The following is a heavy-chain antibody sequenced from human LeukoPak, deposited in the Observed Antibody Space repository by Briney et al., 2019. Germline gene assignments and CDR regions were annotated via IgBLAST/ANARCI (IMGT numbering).Heavy chain of an antibody. CDR2: INHSGST. V-gene: IGHV4-34*01. CDR1: GGSFSGYY. Sequence: PSETLSLTCAVYGGSFSGYYWSWIRQPPGKGLEWIREINHSGSTNYNPSLKSRVTISVDTSKNQFSLKLSSVTAADTAVYYCARGSVLRYFDWLLYYYYYMDVWGKGTTVTVSS. D-gene: IGHD3-9*01. CDR3: ARGSVLRYFDWLLYYYYYMDV. J-gene: IGHJ6*03.